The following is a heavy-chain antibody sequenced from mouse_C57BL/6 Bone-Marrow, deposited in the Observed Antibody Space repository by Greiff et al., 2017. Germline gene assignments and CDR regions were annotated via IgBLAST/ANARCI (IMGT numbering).Heavy chain of an antibody. CDR2: IDPENGDT. Sequence: EVKVVESGAELVRPGASVKLSCTASGFNIKDDYMHWVKQRPEQGLEWIGWIDPENGDTEYASKFQGKATITADTSSNTAYLQLSSLTSEDTAVYYCTTFYGHWGQGTTLTVSS. J-gene: IGHJ2*01. D-gene: IGHD1-1*02. CDR3: TTFYGH. CDR1: GFNIKDDY. V-gene: IGHV14-4*01.